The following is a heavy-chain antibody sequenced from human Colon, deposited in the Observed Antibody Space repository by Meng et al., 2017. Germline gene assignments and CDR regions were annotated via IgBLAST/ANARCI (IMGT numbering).Heavy chain of an antibody. D-gene: IGHD2-15*01. CDR1: GGSISSYY. V-gene: IGHV4-4*07. CDR3: ARDEYSWAFDI. J-gene: IGHJ3*02. CDR2: IYTSWST. Sequence: SETLSLTCTVSGGSISSYYWSWIRQRAGKGLEWIGRIYTSWSTNYNPSLKSRVTMSVDTSKNQFSLKLSSVTAADTAVYYCARDEYSWAFDIWGQGTMVTVSS.